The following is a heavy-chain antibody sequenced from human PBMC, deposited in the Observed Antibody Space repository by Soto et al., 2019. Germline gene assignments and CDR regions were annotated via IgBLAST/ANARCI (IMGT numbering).Heavy chain of an antibody. D-gene: IGHD2-21*01. CDR1: GFTFSDSA. CDR3: TARRDWTAVDPLEY. Sequence: EVQLVESGGGLVQPGGSLKVSCAASGFTFSDSAMHWVRQASGKGLEWVGRIRNKGNNYATAYTESVKGRFTISRDDSKNTVYLQMNSLKIDDTAVYYCTARRDWTAVDPLEYWGLGTLVTVSS. CDR2: IRNKGNNYAT. V-gene: IGHV3-73*02. J-gene: IGHJ4*02.